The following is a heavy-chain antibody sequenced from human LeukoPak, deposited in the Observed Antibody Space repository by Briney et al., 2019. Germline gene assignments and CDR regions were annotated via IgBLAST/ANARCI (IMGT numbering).Heavy chain of an antibody. V-gene: IGHV1-8*01. Sequence: ASVKVSCKASGYTFTSYDINWVRQATGQGLEWMGWMNPNSGNTGYAQKFQGRVTMTRNTSISTAYMELSSLRSEYTAVYYCARGLSTGSHLGYWGQGALVTVSS. CDR2: MNPNSGNT. D-gene: IGHD7-27*01. CDR3: ARGLSTGSHLGY. CDR1: GYTFTSYD. J-gene: IGHJ4*02.